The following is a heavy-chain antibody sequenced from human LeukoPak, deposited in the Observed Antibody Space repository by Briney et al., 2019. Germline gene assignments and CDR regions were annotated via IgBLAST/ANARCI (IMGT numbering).Heavy chain of an antibody. J-gene: IGHJ4*02. CDR3: AREITIFGVAHFDY. CDR1: GGTFSSYA. Sequence: SVKVSCKASGGTFSSYAISWVRQAPGQGLEWMGRIIPNFGTANYAQKFQGRVTITTDESTSTAYMELSSLRSEDTAVYYCAREITIFGVAHFDYWGQGTLVTVSS. V-gene: IGHV1-69*05. CDR2: IIPNFGTA. D-gene: IGHD3-3*01.